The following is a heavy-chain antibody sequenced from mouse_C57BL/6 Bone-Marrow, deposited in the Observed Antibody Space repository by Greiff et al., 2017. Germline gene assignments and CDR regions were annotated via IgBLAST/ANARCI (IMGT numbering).Heavy chain of an antibody. J-gene: IGHJ2*01. CDR1: GFTFSSYG. CDR2: ISSGGSYT. D-gene: IGHD2-3*01. CDR3: ARHGRDGYLYFDY. V-gene: IGHV5-6*01. Sequence: EVQVVESGGDLVKPGGSLKLSCAASGFTFSSYGMSWVRQTPDKRLEWVATISSGGSYTYYPDSVKGRFTISRDNAKNTLYLQVSSLKSEDTAMYYCARHGRDGYLYFDYWGQGTTLTVSS.